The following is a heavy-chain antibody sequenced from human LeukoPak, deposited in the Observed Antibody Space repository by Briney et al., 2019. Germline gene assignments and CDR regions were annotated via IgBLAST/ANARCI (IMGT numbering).Heavy chain of an antibody. CDR3: AARYGSGYGY. Sequence: SVKVSCKASGYTFTSYGISWVRQTPGQRLEWIGWIVVGSGNTNYAQKFQERVTITRDMSTSTAYMELSSLRSEDTAVYYCAARYGSGYGYWGQGTLVTVSS. CDR2: IVVGSGNT. CDR1: GYTFTSYG. J-gene: IGHJ4*02. D-gene: IGHD3-10*01. V-gene: IGHV1-58*02.